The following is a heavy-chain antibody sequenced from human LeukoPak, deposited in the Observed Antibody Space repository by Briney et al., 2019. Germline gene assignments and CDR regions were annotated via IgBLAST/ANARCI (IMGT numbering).Heavy chain of an antibody. D-gene: IGHD6-19*01. J-gene: IGHJ4*02. CDR1: GHTFTSYY. CDR3: ARVWEKYSSGWYGSYDY. V-gene: IGHV1-46*01. Sequence: ASVKVSCKASGHTFTSYYMHWVRQAPGQGLEWMGLFNPSGGSTSYAQKFQGRVTMTRDMSTSTVYMELSSLRSEDTAVYYCARVWEKYSSGWYGSYDYWGQGTLSPSPQ. CDR2: FNPSGGST.